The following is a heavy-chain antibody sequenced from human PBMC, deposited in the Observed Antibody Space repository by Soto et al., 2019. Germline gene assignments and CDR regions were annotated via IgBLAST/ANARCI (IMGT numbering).Heavy chain of an antibody. J-gene: IGHJ4*02. V-gene: IGHV3-48*01. CDR3: ARGAGSSGWFYFDN. Sequence: EVQLVESGGGLVQPGGSLRLSCAASGFTFNNYYMNWVRQAPGKGLEWVSYISRGGSTIYYADSVKGRFTISRDNARNSLYLQMGSRRAEDTAGYYCARGAGSSGWFYFDNWGQGTLVTVSS. D-gene: IGHD6-19*01. CDR1: GFTFNNYY. CDR2: ISRGGSTI.